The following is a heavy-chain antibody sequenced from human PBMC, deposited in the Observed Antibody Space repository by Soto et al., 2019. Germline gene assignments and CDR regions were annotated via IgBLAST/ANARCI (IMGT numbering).Heavy chain of an antibody. V-gene: IGHV4-59*01. D-gene: IGHD7-27*01. CDR2: IYYSGGT. J-gene: IGHJ2*01. Sequence: QVQLQESGPGLVKPSETLSLTCTVSGGSISSYYWSWIRQPPGKGLEWIGNIYYSGGTNYNPSLKSRVTIAVDTSKNQFSLKLSSVTAADAAVYYCASDLLGMGYFDLWGRGTLVTVSS. CDR3: ASDLLGMGYFDL. CDR1: GGSISSYY.